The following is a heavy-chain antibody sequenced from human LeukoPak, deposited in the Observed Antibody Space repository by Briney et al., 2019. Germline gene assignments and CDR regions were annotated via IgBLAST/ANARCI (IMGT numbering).Heavy chain of an antibody. Sequence: GGSLRLSCAASGFTFDDYGMSWVRQAPGKGLEWVSGINWNGGSTGYADSVKGRFTISRDNAKNSLYLQMNSQRAEDTALYYCARVSRPGNYWVVAYYFDYWGQGTLVTVSS. J-gene: IGHJ4*02. D-gene: IGHD1-7*01. CDR3: ARVSRPGNYWVVAYYFDY. CDR1: GFTFDDYG. CDR2: INWNGGST. V-gene: IGHV3-20*04.